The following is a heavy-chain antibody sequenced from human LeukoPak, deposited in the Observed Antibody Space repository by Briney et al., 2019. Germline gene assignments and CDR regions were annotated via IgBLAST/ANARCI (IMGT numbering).Heavy chain of an antibody. CDR3: ARDQDSARGLIDC. CDR1: GFTFSSYS. CDR2: ISISTTM. J-gene: IGHJ4*02. D-gene: IGHD3-10*01. V-gene: IGHV3-48*02. Sequence: GGSLRLSCAASGFTFSSYSMNWVRQAPGTGLEWVSHISISTTMYYADSVKGRFTISRDNAKNSLYLQMHSLRDEDTAVYYCARDQDSARGLIDCWGQGTLVTVSS.